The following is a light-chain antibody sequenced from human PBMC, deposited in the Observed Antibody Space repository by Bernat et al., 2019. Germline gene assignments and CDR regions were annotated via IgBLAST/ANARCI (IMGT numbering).Light chain of an antibody. CDR3: CSYAGSYTVV. CDR1: SSDVGGYNY. CDR2: DVS. Sequence: QSALTQPRSVSGLPGQSVTISCTGTSSDVGGYNYVSWYQQHPGKAPKPMIYDVSKRPSGVPDRFSGSKSGNTASLTISGLQAEDEAEYYCCSYAGSYTVVFGGGTRLTV. J-gene: IGLJ2*01. V-gene: IGLV2-11*01.